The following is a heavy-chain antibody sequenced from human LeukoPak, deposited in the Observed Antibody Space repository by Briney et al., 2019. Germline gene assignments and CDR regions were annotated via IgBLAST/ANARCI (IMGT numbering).Heavy chain of an antibody. CDR1: GFTFSSYF. V-gene: IGHV3-21*04. CDR3: ARVAAAADYFDY. J-gene: IGHJ4*02. CDR2: ISSTSSYT. Sequence: GGSLRLSCAASGFTFSSYFMNWVRQAPGKGLEWVSSISSTSSYTTYADSVKGRFTISRDNAKNSLYLQMNSLRAEDTAVYYCARVAAAADYFDYWGQGILVTVSS. D-gene: IGHD6-13*01.